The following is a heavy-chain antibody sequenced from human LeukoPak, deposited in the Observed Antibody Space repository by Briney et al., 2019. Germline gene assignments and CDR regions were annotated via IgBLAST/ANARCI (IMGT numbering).Heavy chain of an antibody. D-gene: IGHD6-13*01. CDR2: ISGSGGST. CDR3: AKDQSTSSSWLHFDY. V-gene: IGHV3-23*01. J-gene: IGHJ4*02. Sequence: GGSLRLSCAASGFTFSSYAMHWVRQAPGKGLEWVSAISGSGGSTYYADSVKGRFTISRDNSKNTLYLQMNSLRAEDTAVYYCAKDQSTSSSWLHFDYWGQGTLVTVSS. CDR1: GFTFSSYA.